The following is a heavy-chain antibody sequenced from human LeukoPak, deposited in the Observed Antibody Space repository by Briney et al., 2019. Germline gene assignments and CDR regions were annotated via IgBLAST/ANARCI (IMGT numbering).Heavy chain of an antibody. CDR1: GFTFSSYA. J-gene: IGHJ4*02. V-gene: IGHV3-23*01. CDR2: ISVNNINT. Sequence: AGGSLRLSCAASGFTFSSYAMTWVRQAPGKGLEWVSAISVNNINTYYADSVKGRFTISRDNSKNTLYLQMRGLRPEDTAVYYCAKDSHGVASIDYWGQGTLVTVSS. CDR3: AKDSHGVASIDY. D-gene: IGHD2-2*02.